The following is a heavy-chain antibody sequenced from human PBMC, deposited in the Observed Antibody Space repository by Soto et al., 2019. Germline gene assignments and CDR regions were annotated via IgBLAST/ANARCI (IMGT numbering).Heavy chain of an antibody. V-gene: IGHV3-23*01. J-gene: IGHJ3*02. CDR2: ISGSGGST. Sequence: VGSLRLSCAASGFTFSSYAMSWVRQAPGKGLEWVSAISGSGGSTYYADSVKGRFTISRDNSKNTLYLQMNSLRAEDTAVYYCASDKYCGGDCYLDAFDIWGQGTMVTVSS. CDR1: GFTFSSYA. D-gene: IGHD2-21*02. CDR3: ASDKYCGGDCYLDAFDI.